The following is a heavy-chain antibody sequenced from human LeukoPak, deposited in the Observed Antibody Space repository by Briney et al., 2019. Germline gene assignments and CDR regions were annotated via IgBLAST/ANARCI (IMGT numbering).Heavy chain of an antibody. CDR3: ARPSLDGNWYLDL. CDR2: IVGSGSTT. J-gene: IGHJ2*01. D-gene: IGHD6-6*01. Sequence: PGGSLRLSCAASGFTFSSYWMSWVRQAPGKGLEWISAIVGSGSTTHYADSVKGRFTIFRDNAKNSLYLQMDSLRVEDTAVYFCARPSLDGNWYLDLWGRGTLLTVSS. CDR1: GFTFSSYW. V-gene: IGHV3-23*01.